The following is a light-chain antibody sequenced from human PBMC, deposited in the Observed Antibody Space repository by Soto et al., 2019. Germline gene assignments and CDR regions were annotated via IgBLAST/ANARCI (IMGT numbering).Light chain of an antibody. CDR3: QFYDNSLRAWV. CDR1: SSNIGAGYD. J-gene: IGLJ3*02. CDR2: VNT. Sequence: QLVLTQPPSVSGAPGQRVTISCTGSSSNIGAGYDVHWYQQLPGTAPKVLIYVNTNRPSGVPDRFSGSKSGTSASLAITGLQAEDEADYYCQFYDNSLRAWVFGGGTKLTVL. V-gene: IGLV1-40*01.